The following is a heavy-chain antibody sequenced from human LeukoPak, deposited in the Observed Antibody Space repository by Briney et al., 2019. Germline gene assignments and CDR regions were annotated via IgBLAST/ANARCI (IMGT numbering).Heavy chain of an antibody. CDR2: IYYSGST. V-gene: IGHV4-59*01. CDR1: CGSISSYY. CDR3: ARYLTGSGWYPYFDY. J-gene: IGHJ4*02. Sequence: SETLSLTCTVSCGSISSYYWSWIRQTPWKGLEWIGYIYYSGSTNYNPTLKSRVTISVDTSKNQFSLKLSSVTAADTAVYYCARYLTGSGWYPYFDYSGQGTLVTVSS. D-gene: IGHD6-19*01.